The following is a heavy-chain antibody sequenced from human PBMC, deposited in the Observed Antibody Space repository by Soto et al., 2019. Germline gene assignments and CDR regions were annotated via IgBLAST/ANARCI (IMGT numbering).Heavy chain of an antibody. CDR1: GYSFTRYW. J-gene: IGHJ6*02. Sequence: GESLKISCTGSGYSFTRYWIAWVRQMPGKGLEWMGIIYPGDSGARYSPSFQGQVTISADKSISTAYLQWSSLKASDTAMYYCARPRSTSAYYYYYGMDVWGQGTTVTVSS. CDR3: ARPRSTSAYYYYYGMDV. CDR2: IYPGDSGA. D-gene: IGHD1-26*01. V-gene: IGHV5-51*01.